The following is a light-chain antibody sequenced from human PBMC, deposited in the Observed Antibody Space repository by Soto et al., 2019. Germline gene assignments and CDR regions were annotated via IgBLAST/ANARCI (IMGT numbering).Light chain of an antibody. Sequence: QSVLTQPPSVSGAPGQRVTISCTGSSSNIGAGYDVHWYQQLPGTAPKLLIYGNSNRPSGVPDRFSGSKSGTSASLAITGLQAEDEADYYGQSYDSSLSCSNVFGTGTKLTVL. CDR1: SSNIGAGYD. J-gene: IGLJ1*01. V-gene: IGLV1-40*01. CDR3: QSYDSSLSCSNV. CDR2: GNS.